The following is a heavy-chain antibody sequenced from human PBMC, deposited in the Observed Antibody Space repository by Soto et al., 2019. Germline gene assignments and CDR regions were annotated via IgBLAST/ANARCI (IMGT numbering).Heavy chain of an antibody. CDR1: GFTFSSYG. J-gene: IGHJ1*01. CDR3: AREYYGSGSYYNLEYFQH. V-gene: IGHV3-33*01. D-gene: IGHD3-10*01. CDR2: IWYAGSNK. Sequence: QVQLVESGGGVVQPGRSLRLSCAASGFTFSSYGMHWVRPAPGKGLEWVAVIWYAGSNKYYADSVKGRFTISRDNSKNTLSLQIISLTAEDTAVYYCAREYYGSGSYYNLEYFQHWGQGTLVTVSS.